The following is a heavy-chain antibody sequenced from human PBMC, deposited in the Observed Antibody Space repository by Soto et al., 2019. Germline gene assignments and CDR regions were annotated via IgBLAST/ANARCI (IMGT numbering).Heavy chain of an antibody. CDR1: GGSISSYY. Sequence: SSETLSLTCTVSGGSISSYYWSWIRQPPGKGLEWIGYIYYSGSTNYNPSLKSRVTISVDTSKNQFSLKLSSVTAADTAVYYSARRYGSCFDYWGQGTLVTVSS. V-gene: IGHV4-59*08. CDR2: IYYSGST. CDR3: ARRYGSCFDY. D-gene: IGHD5-18*01. J-gene: IGHJ4*02.